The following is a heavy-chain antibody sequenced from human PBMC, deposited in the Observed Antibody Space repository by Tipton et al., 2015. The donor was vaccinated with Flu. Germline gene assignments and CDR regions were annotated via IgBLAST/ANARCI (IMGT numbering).Heavy chain of an antibody. Sequence: SLRLSCAASGFTFSSYAMHWVRQAPGKGLEWVAVISYDGSNKYYADSVKGRFTISRDNSKNTLYLQMNSLRAEDTAVYYCARMVQGYGWFDPWGQGTLVTVSS. V-gene: IGHV3-30*04. CDR1: GFTFSSYA. D-gene: IGHD3-10*01. CDR2: ISYDGSNK. CDR3: ARMVQGYGWFDP. J-gene: IGHJ5*02.